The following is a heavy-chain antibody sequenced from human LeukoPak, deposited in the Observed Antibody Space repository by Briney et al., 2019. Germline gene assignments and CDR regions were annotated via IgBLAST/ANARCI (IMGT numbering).Heavy chain of an antibody. D-gene: IGHD2-15*01. V-gene: IGHV3-7*01. CDR1: GFTFRSYW. Sequence: GGSLRLSCAASGFTFRSYWMSWVRQAPGKGLEWVANMKLDGSEEYYVDSVKGRFTISSDNAKNSLYLQMNSLRVDDTAVYYCARWARYCCSGSCYSWFDPWGQGTLVTVSS. CDR2: MKLDGSEE. CDR3: ARWARYCCSGSCYSWFDP. J-gene: IGHJ5*02.